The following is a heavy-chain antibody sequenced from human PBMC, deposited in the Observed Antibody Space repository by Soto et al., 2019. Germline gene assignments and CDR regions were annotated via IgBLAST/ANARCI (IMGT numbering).Heavy chain of an antibody. J-gene: IGHJ6*02. Sequence: QVQLVQSGAEVKKPGSSVKVFCKTSGGTFSSFAISWVRQAPGHGLEWMGGIIPISGTANYAQKFQGRVRITADESTITTYMDLSRLRSEDTAVYYCARESVDYDGSGSYYKYYYYGLDVWVQGTTVTVSS. D-gene: IGHD3-10*01. CDR3: ARESVDYDGSGSYYKYYYYGLDV. CDR1: GGTFSSFA. V-gene: IGHV1-69*01. CDR2: IIPISGTA.